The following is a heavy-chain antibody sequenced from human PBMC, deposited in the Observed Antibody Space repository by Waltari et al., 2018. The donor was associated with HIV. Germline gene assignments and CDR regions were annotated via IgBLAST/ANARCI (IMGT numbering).Heavy chain of an antibody. J-gene: IGHJ2*01. CDR1: GDSISSSSYY. D-gene: IGHD3-22*01. V-gene: IGHV4-39*07. CDR3: ASHSRGYAVRYWYFDL. Sequence: LQLQESGPGLVKPSATLSLTCTVSGDSISSSSYYWGWIRQPPGKGLEWIGSIYYSGNTYYSPSLRSRVTMSLDTSKNQFSLRLSSVTAADTAIYYCASHSRGYAVRYWYFDLWGRGTLVTVSS. CDR2: IYYSGNT.